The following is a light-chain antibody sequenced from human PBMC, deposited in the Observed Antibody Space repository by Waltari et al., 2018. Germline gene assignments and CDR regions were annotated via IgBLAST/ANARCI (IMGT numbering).Light chain of an antibody. CDR3: CSFTARGTWI. V-gene: IGLV2-14*03. Sequence: QSALTQPGSVSGSPGQSITISCTGTSSDVGAYGYVSWYQQKPDKAPKLLIFDVNNRALGVSNRFSGSKSGNTASLTISGLQAEDESDYDCCSFTARGTWIFGGGTRLTVV. CDR2: DVN. CDR1: SSDVGAYGY. J-gene: IGLJ2*01.